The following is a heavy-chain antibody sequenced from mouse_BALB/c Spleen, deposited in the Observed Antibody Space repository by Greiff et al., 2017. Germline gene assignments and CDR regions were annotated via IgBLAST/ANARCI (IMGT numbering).Heavy chain of an antibody. CDR2: ISSGSSTI. CDR3: ARSPYYAMDY. J-gene: IGHJ4*01. V-gene: IGHV5-17*02. CDR1: GFTFSGFG. D-gene: IGHD6-5*01. Sequence: EVQLVESGGGLVQPGGSRKLSCAASGFTFSGFGMHWVRQAPEKGLEWVAYISSGSSTIYYADTVKGRFTISRDNPKNTLFLQMTSLRSEDTAMYYCARSPYYAMDYWGQGTSVTVSS.